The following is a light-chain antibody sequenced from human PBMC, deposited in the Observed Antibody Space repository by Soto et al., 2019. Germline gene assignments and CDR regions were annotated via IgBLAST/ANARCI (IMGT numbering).Light chain of an antibody. CDR3: QQYQRWPPWT. CDR2: DAS. Sequence: DIVTTQSPATLSVSPGERATLSCRASQSMSIHLAWYQHKPGQAPRLLIYDASTRATGVPPRFSGSGSGTEFTLTISSLQSEDFATYYCQQYQRWPPWTFGQGTRLEIK. J-gene: IGKJ1*01. CDR1: QSMSIH. V-gene: IGKV3-15*01.